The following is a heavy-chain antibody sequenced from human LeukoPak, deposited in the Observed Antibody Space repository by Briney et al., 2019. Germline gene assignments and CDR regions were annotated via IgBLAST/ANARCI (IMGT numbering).Heavy chain of an antibody. D-gene: IGHD6-13*01. V-gene: IGHV1-18*01. CDR3: ARDHRQGYSNSLGY. CDR2: ISAFSGNT. Sequence: ASVKVSCKASGYTFNSYGIAWVRQAPGQGLEWLGWISAFSGNTNYAQSLQGRVSLATDTSTTTVYMELRSLTSDDTAMYYCARDHRQGYSNSLGYWGQGTLVTVSS. J-gene: IGHJ4*02. CDR1: GYTFNSYG.